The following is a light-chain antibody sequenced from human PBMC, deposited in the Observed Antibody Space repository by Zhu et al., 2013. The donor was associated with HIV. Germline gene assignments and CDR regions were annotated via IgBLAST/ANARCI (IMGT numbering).Light chain of an antibody. Sequence: ESVLTQSPVTLSLSPGERATLSCRASQSVRYYLAWYQHKPGQAPRLLIYDASNRATGIPARFSGSGSGTDFTLTISSLEPEDFAVYYCQQRSNWPRTLTFGGGTKVEIK. V-gene: IGKV3-11*01. CDR3: QQRSNWPRTLT. J-gene: IGKJ4*01. CDR2: DAS. CDR1: QSVRYY.